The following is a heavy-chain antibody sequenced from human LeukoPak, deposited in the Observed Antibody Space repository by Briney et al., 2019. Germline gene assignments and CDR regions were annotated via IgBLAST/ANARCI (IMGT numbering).Heavy chain of an antibody. Sequence: GGSLRVSCVASGFKFIDYYMDWVRQAPGNGLEWVGRIRNKANRYTTVYGVSVRGRFTVSRDDSRDSVFLQMDSLKIEDSAVYYCARPFSTAWSGDFFEYWGQGTLVTVSA. CDR3: ARPFSTAWSGDFFEY. CDR2: IRNKANRYTT. CDR1: GFKFIDYY. D-gene: IGHD6-19*01. J-gene: IGHJ4*02. V-gene: IGHV3-72*01.